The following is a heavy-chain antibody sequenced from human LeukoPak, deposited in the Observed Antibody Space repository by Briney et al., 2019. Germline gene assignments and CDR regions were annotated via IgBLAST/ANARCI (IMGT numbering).Heavy chain of an antibody. J-gene: IGHJ4*02. CDR2: IYYSGST. V-gene: IGHV4-31*03. CDR3: ASSSAARPEAYFDY. Sequence: SQTLSLTCTVSGGSISSGGYYWGWIRQHPGKGLEWIGYIYYSGSTYYNPSLKSRVTISVDTSKNQFSLKLSSVTAADTAVYYCASSSAARPEAYFDYWGQGTLVTVSS. CDR1: GGSISSGGYY. D-gene: IGHD5-18*01.